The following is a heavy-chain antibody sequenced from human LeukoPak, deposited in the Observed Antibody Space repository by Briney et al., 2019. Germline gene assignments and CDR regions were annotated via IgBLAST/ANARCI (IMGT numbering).Heavy chain of an antibody. CDR2: IIPIFGTA. V-gene: IGHV1-69*01. CDR1: GGTFSSYA. J-gene: IGHJ4*02. CDR3: ASRLGYCSGGSCYLPLDY. Sequence: SVKVSCKASGGTFSSYAISWVRQAPGQGLEWMGGIIPIFGTANYAQKFQGRVTITADESTSTAYMELSSLRSEDTAVYYCASRLGYCSGGSCYLPLDYWGQGTLVTVTA. D-gene: IGHD2-15*01.